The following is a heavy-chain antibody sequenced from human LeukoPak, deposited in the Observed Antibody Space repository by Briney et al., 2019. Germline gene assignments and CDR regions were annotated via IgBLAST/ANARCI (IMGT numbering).Heavy chain of an antibody. Sequence: SETLSLTCTVSGASTSAYYWSWIRQPPGNGLEWIGYSYSGGNANYNPPLKSRVTISIDTSENQFSLRLTSVTAADTAIYFCAHSKRGGGYYINAFAVWGQGALVTISS. CDR3: AHSKRGGGYYINAFAV. CDR2: SYSGGNA. CDR1: GASTSAYY. D-gene: IGHD1-26*01. V-gene: IGHV4-59*01. J-gene: IGHJ3*01.